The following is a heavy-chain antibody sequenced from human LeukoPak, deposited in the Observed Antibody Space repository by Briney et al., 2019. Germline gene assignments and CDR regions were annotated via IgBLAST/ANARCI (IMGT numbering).Heavy chain of an antibody. CDR2: INSDGSRT. CDR1: GFTLSSYW. CDR3: ASDSSSGYTPPTSIDY. V-gene: IGHV3-74*01. J-gene: IGHJ4*02. Sequence: GGSLRLSCAASGFTLSSYWMHWVRQAPGKGLVWVSRINSDGSRTSYADSVKGRFTVSRDNAKNTLYLQMNSLRAEDTAVYYCASDSSSGYTPPTSIDYWGQGTLVTVSS. D-gene: IGHD3-22*01.